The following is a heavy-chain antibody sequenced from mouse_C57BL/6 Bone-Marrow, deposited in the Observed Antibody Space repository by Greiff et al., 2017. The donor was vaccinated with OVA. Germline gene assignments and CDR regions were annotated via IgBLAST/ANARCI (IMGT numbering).Heavy chain of an antibody. Sequence: VQRVESGAELARPGASVKLSCKASGYTFTSYGISWVKQRTGQGLEWIGEIYPRSGNTYYNEKFKGKATLTADKSSSTAYMELRSLTSEDSAVYFGARAVSYYGYDRALCDYWGQGTTLTVSS. CDR1: GYTFTSYG. D-gene: IGHD2-9*01. CDR2: IYPRSGNT. J-gene: IGHJ2*01. CDR3: ARAVSYYGYDRALCDY. V-gene: IGHV1-81*01.